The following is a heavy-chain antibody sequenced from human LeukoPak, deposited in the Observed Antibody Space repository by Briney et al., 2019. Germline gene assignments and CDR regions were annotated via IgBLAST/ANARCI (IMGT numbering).Heavy chain of an antibody. CDR3: ARRGTYDSSGYYQRFYYFDY. Sequence: ASVNVSCKASGGTFSSYAISWVRQAPGQGLEWMGGIIPIFGTANYAQKFQGRVTITADESTSTAYMELSSLGSEDTAVYYCARRGTYDSSGYYQRFYYFDYWGQGTLVTVSS. D-gene: IGHD3-22*01. J-gene: IGHJ4*02. CDR1: GGTFSSYA. V-gene: IGHV1-69*13. CDR2: IIPIFGTA.